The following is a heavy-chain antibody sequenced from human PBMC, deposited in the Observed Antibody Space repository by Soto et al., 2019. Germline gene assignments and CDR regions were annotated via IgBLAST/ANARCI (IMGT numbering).Heavy chain of an antibody. Sequence: QVQLQESGPGLVKPSQTLSLTCTVSGGSISSGGYYWSWIRQHPGKGLEWVGYIYYSGSTYYNPSLNSRVTISVDTSKYRFSLQLSSVTAADTAVYYCARDITTVTSGGAFDIWGQGTMVTVSS. CDR1: GGSISSGGYY. V-gene: IGHV4-31*03. J-gene: IGHJ3*02. CDR3: ARDITTVTSGGAFDI. D-gene: IGHD4-17*01. CDR2: IYYSGST.